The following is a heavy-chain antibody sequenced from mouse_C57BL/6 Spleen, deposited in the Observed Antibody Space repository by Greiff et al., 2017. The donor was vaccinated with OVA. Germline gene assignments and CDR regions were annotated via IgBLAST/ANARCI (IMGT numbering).Heavy chain of an antibody. CDR2: IWGVGST. V-gene: IGHV2-6*01. CDR3: ASDTGTAGLFAY. CDR1: GFSLTSYG. D-gene: IGHD4-1*01. J-gene: IGHJ3*01. Sequence: VKVVESGPGLVAPSQSLSITCTVSGFSLTSYGVDWVRQSPGKGLEWLGVIWGVGSTNYNSALKSRLSISKDNSKSQVFLKMNSLQTDDTAMYYCASDTGTAGLFAYWGQGTLVTVSA.